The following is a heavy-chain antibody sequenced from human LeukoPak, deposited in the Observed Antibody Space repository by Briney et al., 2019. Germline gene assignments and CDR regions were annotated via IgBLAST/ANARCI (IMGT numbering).Heavy chain of an antibody. Sequence: PGESLRLSCAASGFTFSSYWMHWVRQAPGKGLEWVSVIYSGGSTYYADSVKGRFTISRDNSKNTLYLQMNSLRAEDTAVYYCARREPYCGGDCSDAFDIWGQGTMVTVSS. CDR3: ARREPYCGGDCSDAFDI. J-gene: IGHJ3*02. V-gene: IGHV3-66*01. D-gene: IGHD2-21*02. CDR1: GFTFSSYW. CDR2: IYSGGST.